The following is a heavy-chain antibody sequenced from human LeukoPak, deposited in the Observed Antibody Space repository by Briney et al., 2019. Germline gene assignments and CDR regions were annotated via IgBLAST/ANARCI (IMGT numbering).Heavy chain of an antibody. CDR2: IYYSGST. Sequence: PSETLSLTCTVSGGSISSYYWSWIRQPPGKGLEWIGYIYYSGSTNYNPSLKSRVTISVDTSKNQFSLKLSSVTAADTAVYYCARVVQDDYGDYVWGPDAFDIWGQGTMATVSS. D-gene: IGHD4-17*01. CDR1: GGSISSYY. J-gene: IGHJ3*02. CDR3: ARVVQDDYGDYVWGPDAFDI. V-gene: IGHV4-59*01.